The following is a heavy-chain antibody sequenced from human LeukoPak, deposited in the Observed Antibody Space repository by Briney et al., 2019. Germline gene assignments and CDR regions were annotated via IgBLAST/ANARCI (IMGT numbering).Heavy chain of an antibody. V-gene: IGHV4-30-4*02. CDR1: GGSISSGDYY. CDR2: IYYSGST. J-gene: IGHJ6*02. Sequence: SETLSLTCTVSGGSISSGDYYWSWIRQPPGKGLEWIGYIYYSGSTYYNPSLKSRVTISVDTSKNQLSLKLSSVTAADTAVYYCARVDSRNYYGMDVWGQGTTVTVSS. CDR3: ARVDSRNYYGMDV. D-gene: IGHD3-22*01.